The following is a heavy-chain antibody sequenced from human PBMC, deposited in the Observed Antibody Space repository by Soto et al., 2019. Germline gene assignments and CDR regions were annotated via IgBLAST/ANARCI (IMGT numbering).Heavy chain of an antibody. CDR2: IFSNDEK. J-gene: IGHJ4*02. Sequence: QVTLKESGPVLVKPTETLTLTCTVSGFSLSNAQMGVSWIRQPPGKALEWLAHIFSNDEKSHNTSLKSRLTISMDTSKSQVVLTMTNMDPVDTATYYCTRVMDYGGNFYYFDYWGQGTLVTVSS. CDR1: GFSLSNAQMG. V-gene: IGHV2-26*01. CDR3: TRVMDYGGNFYYFDY. D-gene: IGHD4-17*01.